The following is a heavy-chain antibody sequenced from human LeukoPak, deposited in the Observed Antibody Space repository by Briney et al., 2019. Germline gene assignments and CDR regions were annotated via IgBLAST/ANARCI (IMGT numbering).Heavy chain of an antibody. CDR3: ARVYQSAEYYFDY. V-gene: IGHV4-59*01. J-gene: IGHJ4*02. CDR2: IYYTGST. CDR1: GGSIDSYY. D-gene: IGHD2-2*01. Sequence: PSETLSLTCTVSGGSIDSYYWSWIRQPPGKGLERIGYIYYTGSTEYHPSLKSRVTISLDTSKNQFSLKLTSVTAADTAVYYCARVYQSAEYYFDYWGQGNPVSVSS.